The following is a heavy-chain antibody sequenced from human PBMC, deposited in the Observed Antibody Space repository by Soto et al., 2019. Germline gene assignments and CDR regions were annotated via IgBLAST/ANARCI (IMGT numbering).Heavy chain of an antibody. Sequence: QVQLVQSWAEVKKPGASVKVSCKASGYTFTSYAMHWVRQAPGQRLEWMGWINAGNGDTKYSQKFQGRVTITRDTSASTAYMELSSLRSEDTAVYYCARDLGGDSSSNNWFDPWGQGTLVTVSS. D-gene: IGHD6-13*01. V-gene: IGHV1-3*01. CDR3: ARDLGGDSSSNNWFDP. J-gene: IGHJ5*02. CDR2: INAGNGDT. CDR1: GYTFTSYA.